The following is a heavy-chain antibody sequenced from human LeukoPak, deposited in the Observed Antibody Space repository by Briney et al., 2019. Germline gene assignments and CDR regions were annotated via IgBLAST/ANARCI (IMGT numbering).Heavy chain of an antibody. CDR3: ASRGATSGLGY. J-gene: IGHJ4*02. Sequence: GGSLRLSRAASGFTFSSYWMHWVRQAPGKGLVWVSRINSDGSTTTYADSVKGRFTISRDNAKNTLYLQMNSLRAEDTAVYFCASRGATSGLGYWGQGTLVTVSS. V-gene: IGHV3-74*01. CDR1: GFTFSSYW. CDR2: INSDGSTT.